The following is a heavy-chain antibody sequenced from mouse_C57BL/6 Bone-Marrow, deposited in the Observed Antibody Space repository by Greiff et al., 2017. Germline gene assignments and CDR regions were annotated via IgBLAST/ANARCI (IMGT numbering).Heavy chain of an antibody. CDR2: ILPGSGST. Sequence: QVQLQQSGAELMKPGASVKLSCKATGYTFTGYWIEWVKQRPGHGLEWIGEILPGSGSTNYNEKFKGKATFTADTSSNTAYMQLISLTTKDSAIYYCASEGLPYAMDYWGQGTSVTVSS. CDR3: ASEGLPYAMDY. D-gene: IGHD2-2*01. V-gene: IGHV1-9*01. J-gene: IGHJ4*01. CDR1: GYTFTGYW.